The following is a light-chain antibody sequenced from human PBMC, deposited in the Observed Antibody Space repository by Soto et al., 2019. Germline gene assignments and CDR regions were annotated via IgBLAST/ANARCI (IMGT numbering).Light chain of an antibody. V-gene: IGLV1-40*01. CDR2: GNS. Sequence: QAVVTQPPSVSGAPGQRITISCTGSSSNIGAGYYVHWYQQLPGTAPKLLIYGNSNRPSGVPDRFSGSKSGTSASLAITGLQAEDEADYYCQSYDSSLRGVFGGGTKLTVL. J-gene: IGLJ2*01. CDR3: QSYDSSLRGV. CDR1: SSNIGAGYY.